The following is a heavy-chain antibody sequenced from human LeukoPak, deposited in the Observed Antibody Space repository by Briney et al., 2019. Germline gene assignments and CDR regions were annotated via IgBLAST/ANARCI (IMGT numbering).Heavy chain of an antibody. CDR1: GGSMSSSSYY. J-gene: IGHJ4*02. CDR2: IYYSGAN. CDR3: VRVRGYWLVRGYLDY. Sequence: SETLSLTCTVSGGSMSSSSYYWGWIRQSPGKGLEWIVSIYYSGANHYNPSLKSRVTMSVDTSKNQFSVKLPSVTATDTAVYYCVRVRGYWLVRGYLDYWGQGTQVTVSS. D-gene: IGHD6-19*01. V-gene: IGHV4-39*02.